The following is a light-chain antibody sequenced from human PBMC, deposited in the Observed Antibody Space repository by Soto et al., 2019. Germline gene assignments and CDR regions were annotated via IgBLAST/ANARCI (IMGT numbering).Light chain of an antibody. CDR3: QQYGNSPIT. J-gene: IGKJ5*01. Sequence: EIVLTQSPGTLSLSPGKRPTLSCRCSQIIISSSLAWYQQKTGQAPRLLIYGASSRATGVPARFSGSGSGTDFTLTISRLEPEDFAVYYCQQYGNSPITFGQGTRLEIK. CDR1: QIIISSS. V-gene: IGKV3-20*01. CDR2: GAS.